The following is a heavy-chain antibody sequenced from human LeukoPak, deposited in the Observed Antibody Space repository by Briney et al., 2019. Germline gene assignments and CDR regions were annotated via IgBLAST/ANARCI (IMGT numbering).Heavy chain of an antibody. CDR1: GGSXXNNY. Sequence: VSGGSXXNNYXXWFRQSPGKGLEWIGYIYYNGNTNYNTSLESRVTISVDTSKNQIHLRLSSVTAADTAVYYCARGGWSQDYWGQGTLVTVSS. J-gene: IGHJ4*02. CDR2: IYYNGNT. CDR3: ARGGWSQDY. V-gene: IGHV4-59*01. D-gene: IGHD6-19*01.